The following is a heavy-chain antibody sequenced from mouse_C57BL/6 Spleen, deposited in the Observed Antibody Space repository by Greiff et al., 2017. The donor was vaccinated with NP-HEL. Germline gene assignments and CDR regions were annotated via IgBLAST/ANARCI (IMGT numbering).Heavy chain of an antibody. D-gene: IGHD1-1*01. CDR2: IDPENGDT. J-gene: IGHJ1*03. CDR1: GFNIKDDY. Sequence: VQLQQSGAELVRPGASVKLSCTASGFNIKDDYMHWVKQRPEQGLEWIGWIDPENGDTEYASKFQGKATITADTSSNTAYLQLSSLTSEDTAVYYCTNSTTVVRYFEVWGTGTTVTVSS. V-gene: IGHV14-4*01. CDR3: TNSTTVVRYFEV.